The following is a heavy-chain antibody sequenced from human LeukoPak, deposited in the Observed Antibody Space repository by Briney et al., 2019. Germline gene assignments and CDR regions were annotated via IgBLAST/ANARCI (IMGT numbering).Heavy chain of an antibody. CDR1: GGSISSSSYY. V-gene: IGHV4-39*01. Sequence: SETLSLTCTVSGGSISSSSYYWGWIRQPPGKGLEWIGSIYYSGSTYYNPSLKSRVTISVDTSKNQFSLKLSSVTASDTAVYYCASIPYYDFWSGYFDYWGQGTLVTVSS. CDR2: IYYSGST. CDR3: ASIPYYDFWSGYFDY. J-gene: IGHJ4*02. D-gene: IGHD3-3*01.